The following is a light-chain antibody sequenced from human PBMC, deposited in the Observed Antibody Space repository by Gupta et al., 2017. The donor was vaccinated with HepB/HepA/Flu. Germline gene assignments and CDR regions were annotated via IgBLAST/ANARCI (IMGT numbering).Light chain of an antibody. CDR3: QGWDSSSDLVI. CDR1: KIGNKS. J-gene: IGLJ2*01. V-gene: IGLV3-21*03. CDR2: GDS. Sequence: SYVLPQSPSVSVAPGKTARITGGSNKIGNKSVDGYQQKPGQAPVLIVFGDSDRPSGIPERFSGSNSGNTATLTVSRVEGGDEADYYCQGWDSSSDLVIFGGGTKLTVL.